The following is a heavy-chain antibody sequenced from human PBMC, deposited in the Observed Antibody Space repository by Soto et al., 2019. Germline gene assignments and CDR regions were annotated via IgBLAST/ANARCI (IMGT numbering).Heavy chain of an antibody. CDR2: IYYSGST. CDR3: ARYYYDSSGPAPFDL. D-gene: IGHD3-22*01. CDR1: GGSISSSSYY. V-gene: IGHV4-39*01. J-gene: IGHJ2*01. Sequence: PSETLSLTCTVSGGSISSSSYYWGWIRQPPGKGLEWIGSIYYSGSTYYNPSLKSRVTISVDTSKNQFSLKLSSVTAADTAVYYCARYYYDSSGPAPFDLWGRGTLVTVS.